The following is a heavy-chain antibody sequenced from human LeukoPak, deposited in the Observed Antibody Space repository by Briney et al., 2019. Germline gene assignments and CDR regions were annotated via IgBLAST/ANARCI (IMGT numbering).Heavy chain of an antibody. D-gene: IGHD2-21*01. J-gene: IGHJ5*02. CDR1: RYSLTELS. CDR3: ATIVFRRVPLDMEVGWFDP. V-gene: IGHV1-24*01. CDR2: FDPEDSET. Sequence: ASVKVSCKVSRYSLTELSMHWVRQAPGKGLEWMGGFDPEDSETIYAQRFQGRVTITEDTSTQPAYMAVSSLPSDDPAVYYFATIVFRRVPLDMEVGWFDPWGQGTLVTVSS.